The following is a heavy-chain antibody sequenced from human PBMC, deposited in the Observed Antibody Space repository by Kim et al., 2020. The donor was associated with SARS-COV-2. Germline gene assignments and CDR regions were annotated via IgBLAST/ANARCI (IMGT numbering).Heavy chain of an antibody. Sequence: ASVKVSCKASGYTFTSYGISWVRQAPGQGLEWMGWISAYNGNTNYAQKLQGRVTMTTDTSTSTAYMELRSLRSDDTAVYYCAAPRGSYAIDAFDIWGQGTMVTVSS. V-gene: IGHV1-18*01. CDR2: ISAYNGNT. CDR1: GYTFTSYG. J-gene: IGHJ3*02. CDR3: AAPRGSYAIDAFDI. D-gene: IGHD3-16*01.